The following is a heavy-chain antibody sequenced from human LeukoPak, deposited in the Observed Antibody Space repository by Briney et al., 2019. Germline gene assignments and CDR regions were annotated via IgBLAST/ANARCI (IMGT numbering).Heavy chain of an antibody. J-gene: IGHJ4*02. CDR2: ISSSSSTI. CDR3: ARVWLVGDFDY. Sequence: GGSLRLSCAASGFTFSSYSMNWVRQAPGKGLEWVSYISSSSSTIYYADSVKGRFTISRDNAKNSLYLQMNSLRAEDTAVYYCARVWLVGDFDYWGQGTLVTVSP. V-gene: IGHV3-48*04. D-gene: IGHD6-6*01. CDR1: GFTFSSYS.